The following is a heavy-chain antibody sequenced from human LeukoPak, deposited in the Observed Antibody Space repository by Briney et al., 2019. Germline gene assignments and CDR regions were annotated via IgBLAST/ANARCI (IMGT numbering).Heavy chain of an antibody. D-gene: IGHD2-15*01. CDR1: GGSISSSSYY. CDR2: IYYSGST. Sequence: SETLSLTCTVSGGSISSSSYYWSWIRQPPGKGLEWIGYIYYSGSTNYNPSLKSRVTISVDTSKNQFSLKLSSVTAADTAVYYCARTPGYCSGGSCYTRVFDIWGQGTMVTVSS. CDR3: ARTPGYCSGGSCYTRVFDI. V-gene: IGHV4-61*05. J-gene: IGHJ3*02.